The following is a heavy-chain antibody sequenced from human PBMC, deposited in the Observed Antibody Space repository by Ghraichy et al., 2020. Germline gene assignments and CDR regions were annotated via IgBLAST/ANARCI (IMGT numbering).Heavy chain of an antibody. CDR2: INHGGSP. CDR1: GGSLSGYY. CDR3: ARVSDSGYGYTDS. J-gene: IGHJ4*02. V-gene: IGHV4-34*01. Sequence: SETLSLTCAVYGGSLSGYYWSWIRQPPGKGLEWIGEINHGGSPNSNPSLKSRVTMSADTSKNQFSLKRSSVTAADTALYYCARVSDSGYGYTDSWGQGTLVPVSS. D-gene: IGHD5-12*01.